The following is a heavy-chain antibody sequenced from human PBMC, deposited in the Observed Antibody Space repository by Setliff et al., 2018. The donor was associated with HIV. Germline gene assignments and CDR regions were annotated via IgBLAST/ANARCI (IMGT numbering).Heavy chain of an antibody. CDR3: AGRQPYYFDSSG. CDR2: INHSGST. Sequence: LSLTCAVYGGSFSGYFWSWIRQPPGKGLEWIGEINHSGSTNYNPSLKSRVTISVDTSKNRFSLKLSSVTAADTAVYYCAGRQPYYFDSSGWSQGTLVTVSS. D-gene: IGHD3-22*01. V-gene: IGHV4-34*01. CDR1: GGSFSGYF. J-gene: IGHJ4*02.